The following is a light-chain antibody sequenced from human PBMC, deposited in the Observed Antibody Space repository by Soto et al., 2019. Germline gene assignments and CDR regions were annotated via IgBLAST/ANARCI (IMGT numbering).Light chain of an antibody. Sequence: EIVLTQSPATLSLSPGERATRSCRASQSVSRYLAWYQQTPGQAPRLIIYGASSRAAGIPDRFSGSGSGTEFTLTISSLQSEDFAVYYCQQYHKWPITFGQGTRLEIK. CDR1: QSVSRY. CDR3: QQYHKWPIT. V-gene: IGKV3D-15*01. J-gene: IGKJ5*01. CDR2: GAS.